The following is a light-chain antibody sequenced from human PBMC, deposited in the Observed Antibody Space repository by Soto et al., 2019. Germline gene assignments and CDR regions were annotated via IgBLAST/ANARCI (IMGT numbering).Light chain of an antibody. CDR1: QDISNS. CDR2: DAS. CDR3: QHCHSLPLT. V-gene: IGKV1-33*01. J-gene: IGKJ5*01. Sequence: EIQMTQKPSSLSSSVGYRVTVSCQASQDISNSLNWYQQKPGKAPKLLIYDASNLETGVPSRFSGSGSGTDFTFTISSLQPEDIATYYCQHCHSLPLTFGQVTLLEIK.